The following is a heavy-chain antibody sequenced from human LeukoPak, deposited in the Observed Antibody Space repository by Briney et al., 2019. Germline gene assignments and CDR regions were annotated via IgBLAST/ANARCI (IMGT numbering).Heavy chain of an antibody. D-gene: IGHD5-18*01. V-gene: IGHV3-30*02. CDR2: IRYDGSNK. Sequence: GGSLRLSCAASVFTFSSYGIHWVRQAPGKGLEWVAFIRYDGSNKFYADSVKGRFAISRDNSKNTLHLQMNSLRAEDTAVYYCAKDQRYSYGPPWVPDYWGRGTLVTVSS. CDR3: AKDQRYSYGPPWVPDY. CDR1: VFTFSSYG. J-gene: IGHJ4*02.